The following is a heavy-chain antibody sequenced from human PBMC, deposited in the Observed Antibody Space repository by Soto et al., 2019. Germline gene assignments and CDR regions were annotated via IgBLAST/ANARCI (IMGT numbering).Heavy chain of an antibody. D-gene: IGHD3-22*01. V-gene: IGHV1-69*02. Sequence: GASVKVSCKASGGTFSSYTISWVRQAPGQGLEWMGRIIPILGIANYAQKFQGRVTITADKSTSTAYMELSSLRSEDTAVYYCFLFYDSSGSPPRAFDIWGQGTMVTVSS. CDR1: GGTFSSYT. CDR2: IIPILGIA. CDR3: FLFYDSSGSPPRAFDI. J-gene: IGHJ3*02.